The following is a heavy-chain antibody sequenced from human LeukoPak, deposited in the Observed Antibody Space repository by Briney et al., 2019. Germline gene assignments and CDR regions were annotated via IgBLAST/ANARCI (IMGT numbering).Heavy chain of an antibody. D-gene: IGHD2-15*01. Sequence: GGSLRLSCAASGFTFSNYWMSWVRQAPGKGLEWVANIKEDGSEKNYVDSVKGRFTISRDNAKSSVYLQMNSLRAEDTGVYYCARDKYCSDGNCDGGSKFDYWGQGTLVTVSS. V-gene: IGHV3-7*01. CDR2: IKEDGSEK. CDR3: ARDKYCSDGNCDGGSKFDY. CDR1: GFTFSNYW. J-gene: IGHJ4*02.